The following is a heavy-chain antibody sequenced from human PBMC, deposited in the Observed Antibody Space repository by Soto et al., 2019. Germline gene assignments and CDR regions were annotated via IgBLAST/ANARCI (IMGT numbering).Heavy chain of an antibody. CDR3: ARVSGGYSYVYFSDY. D-gene: IGHD5-18*01. CDR2: IYYSGST. Sequence: SETLSLTCTVSGGSVSSGSYYWSWIRQPPGKGLEWIGYIYYSGSTNYNPSLKSRVTISVDTSKNQFSLKLSSVTAADTAVYYCARVSGGYSYVYFSDYWGKEPLVTVPS. CDR1: GGSVSSGSYY. J-gene: IGHJ4*02. V-gene: IGHV4-61*01.